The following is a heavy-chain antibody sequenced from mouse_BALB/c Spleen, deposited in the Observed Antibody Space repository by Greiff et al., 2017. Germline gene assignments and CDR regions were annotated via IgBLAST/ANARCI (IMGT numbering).Heavy chain of an antibody. J-gene: IGHJ4*01. CDR2: IDTSDSYT. V-gene: IGHV1-69*01. D-gene: IGHD1-1*01. CDR3: ARGYYGSSLYAMDY. CDR1: GYTFTDYW. Sequence: QVQLQQPGAELVMPGASVKMSCKASGYTFTDYWMHWVKQRPGQGLEWIGAIDTSDSYTSYNQKFKGKATLTVDESSSTAYMQLSSLTSEDSAVYYCARGYYGSSLYAMDYWGQGTSVTVSS.